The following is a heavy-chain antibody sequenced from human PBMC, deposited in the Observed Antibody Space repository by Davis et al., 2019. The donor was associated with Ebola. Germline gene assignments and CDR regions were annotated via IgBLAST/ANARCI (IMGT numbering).Heavy chain of an antibody. V-gene: IGHV3-23*01. J-gene: IGHJ4*02. CDR2: ISGSGGST. CDR3: AKATVDTAMIGLYYFDY. Sequence: PGGSLRLSCAASGFTFSSYAMSWVRQAPGKGLEWVSAISGSGGSTYYADSVKGRFTISRDNSKNTLYLQMNSLRAEDTAVYYCAKATVDTAMIGLYYFDYWGQGTLVTVSS. CDR1: GFTFSSYA. D-gene: IGHD5-18*01.